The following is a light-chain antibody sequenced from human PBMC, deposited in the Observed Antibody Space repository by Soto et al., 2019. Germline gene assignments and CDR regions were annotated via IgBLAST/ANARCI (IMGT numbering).Light chain of an antibody. CDR1: QGISNY. V-gene: IGKV1-27*01. Sequence: DIQMTQSPSSLSASVGDRVNITCRASQGISNYLAWYQQKPGKVPKLLIYAASTLKSGVPSRFSGSGSGTDFTLTISSLQPEDVATYYCQKYNSAPQTFGQGTKVDIK. CDR3: QKYNSAPQT. CDR2: AAS. J-gene: IGKJ1*01.